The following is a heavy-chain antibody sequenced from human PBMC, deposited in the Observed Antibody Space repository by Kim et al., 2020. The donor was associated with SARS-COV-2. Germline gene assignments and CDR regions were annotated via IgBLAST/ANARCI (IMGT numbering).Heavy chain of an antibody. CDR3: ARELKIDLSSPRQYDALNM. Sequence: GGSLRLSCAASEFTFSNYWMHWVRQMPGQGLEWVSRIKSDGSSKDYADSVKGRFRITRDNAWNKMYLEMNGLRVEDTAVYYCARELKIDLSSPRQYDALNMWGQGTMVTVSS. CDR1: EFTFSNYW. CDR2: IKSDGSSK. D-gene: IGHD4-4*01. V-gene: IGHV3-74*01. J-gene: IGHJ3*02.